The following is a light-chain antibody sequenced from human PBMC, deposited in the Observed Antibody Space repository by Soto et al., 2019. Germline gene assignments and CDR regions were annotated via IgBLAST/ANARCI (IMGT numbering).Light chain of an antibody. CDR2: GAS. V-gene: IGKV3-20*01. Sequence: EIVLTQSPGTLSLSPGQRATLSCRASQSVNSSYLAWFQQKPGRAPRLLIYGASTRATGIPDRFSGSGAGTDFTLTISILEPEDFAVYYCQQYGSSPQTFGQGTKVDIK. CDR3: QQYGSSPQT. CDR1: QSVNSSY. J-gene: IGKJ1*01.